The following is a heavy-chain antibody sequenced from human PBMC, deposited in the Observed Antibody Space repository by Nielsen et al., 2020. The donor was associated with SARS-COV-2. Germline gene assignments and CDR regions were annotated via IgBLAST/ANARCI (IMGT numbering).Heavy chain of an antibody. D-gene: IGHD4-17*01. Sequence: GSLRLSCTVSGGSISSSSYYWGWIRQPPGKGLEWIGSIYYSGSTYYNPSLKSRVTISVDTSKNQFSLKLSSVTAADTAVYYCARGMATVTSFDYWGQGTLVTVSS. V-gene: IGHV4-39*01. J-gene: IGHJ4*02. CDR2: IYYSGST. CDR1: GGSISSSSYY. CDR3: ARGMATVTSFDY.